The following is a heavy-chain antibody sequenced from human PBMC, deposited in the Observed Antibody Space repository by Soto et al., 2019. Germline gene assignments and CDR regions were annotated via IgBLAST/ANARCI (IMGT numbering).Heavy chain of an antibody. CDR1: GGSISSYY. D-gene: IGHD3-3*01. CDR3: ARGYYDFWSGSQRVPFDY. Sequence: PSETLSLTCTVSGGSISSYYWSWIRQPPGKGLEWIGYIYYSGSTNYNPSLKSRVTISVDTSISTAYMELSRLRSDDTAVYYCARGYYDFWSGSQRVPFDYWGQGTLVTV. V-gene: IGHV4-59*01. CDR2: IYYSGST. J-gene: IGHJ4*02.